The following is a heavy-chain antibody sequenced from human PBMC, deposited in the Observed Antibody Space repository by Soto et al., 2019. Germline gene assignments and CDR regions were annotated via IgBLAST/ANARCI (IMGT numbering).Heavy chain of an antibody. Sequence: TLSLTCAVSGGSITSGGYSWVWIRQPPGQGLDWIGYMYHSGNTYDNPSLKGRFTISLDHSRNHFSLRLNSVTAPDTAVYFCASREYDVVAGSVWLEHWGQGALVTVSS. V-gene: IGHV4-30-2*01. D-gene: IGHD2-21*01. J-gene: IGHJ5*02. CDR2: MYHSGNT. CDR1: GGSITSGGYS. CDR3: ASREYDVVAGSVWLEH.